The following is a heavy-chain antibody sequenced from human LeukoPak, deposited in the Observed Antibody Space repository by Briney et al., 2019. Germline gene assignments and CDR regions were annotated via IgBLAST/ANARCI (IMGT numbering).Heavy chain of an antibody. J-gene: IGHJ6*02. CDR2: INPNSGGT. V-gene: IGHV1-2*02. CDR1: GYTFTGYY. D-gene: IGHD2-15*01. CDR3: ARVGGYCSGGSCPIYYYYYGTDV. Sequence: WASVKVSCKASGYTFTGYYMHWVRQAPGQGLEWMGWINPNSGGTNYAQKFQGRVTMTRDTSISTAYMELSRLRSDDTAVYYCARVGGYCSGGSCPIYYYYYGTDVWGQGTTVTVS.